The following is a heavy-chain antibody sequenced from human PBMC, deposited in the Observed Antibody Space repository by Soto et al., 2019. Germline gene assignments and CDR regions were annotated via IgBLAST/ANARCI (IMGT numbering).Heavy chain of an antibody. CDR3: ATADVVVVAATDYYYYYMDV. CDR1: GYTLTELS. CDR2: FDPEDGET. Sequence: ASVKVSCKVSGYTLTELSMHWVRQAPGKGLEWMGGFDPEDGETIYAQKFQGRVTMTEDTSTGTAYMELSSLRSEDTAVYYCATADVVVVAATDYYYYYMDVWGKGTTVTVSS. V-gene: IGHV1-24*01. J-gene: IGHJ6*03. D-gene: IGHD2-15*01.